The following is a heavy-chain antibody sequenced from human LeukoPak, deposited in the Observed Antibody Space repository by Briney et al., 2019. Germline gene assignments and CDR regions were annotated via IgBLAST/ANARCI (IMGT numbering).Heavy chain of an antibody. Sequence: ASVKVSCKASGYTFTVYYMHWVRQAPGQGLAWMGWINANSGGTNYAQKFQGRVTMTRDTFISTAYMELSRLRSDDTAVYYCARSSRYDIWTGYPYWGQGTLVTVSP. CDR1: GYTFTVYY. J-gene: IGHJ4*02. D-gene: IGHD3-9*01. CDR3: ARSSRYDIWTGYPY. CDR2: INANSGGT. V-gene: IGHV1-2*02.